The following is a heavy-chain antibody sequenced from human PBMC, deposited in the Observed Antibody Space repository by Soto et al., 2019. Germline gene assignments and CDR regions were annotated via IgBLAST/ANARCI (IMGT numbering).Heavy chain of an antibody. V-gene: IGHV3-33*01. D-gene: IGHD2-2*02. J-gene: IGHJ2*01. CDR1: GFTFSSYG. Sequence: GGSLRLSCAASGFTFSSYGMHWVRQAPGKGLEWVAVIWYDGSNKYYADSVKGRFTISRDNSKNTLYLQMNSLRAEDTAVYYCARAHLQANPIPWYFDLWGRGTLVTVSS. CDR2: IWYDGSNK. CDR3: ARAHLQANPIPWYFDL.